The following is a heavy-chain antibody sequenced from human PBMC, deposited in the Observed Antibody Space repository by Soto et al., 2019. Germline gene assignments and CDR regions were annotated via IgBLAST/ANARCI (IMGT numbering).Heavy chain of an antibody. CDR3: ARTKHIVVVTAIRWFDP. CDR1: GGSFSGYY. D-gene: IGHD2-21*02. CDR2: INHSGST. J-gene: IGHJ5*02. V-gene: IGHV4-34*01. Sequence: NPSETLSLTCAVYGGSFSGYYWSWIRQPPGKGLEWIGEINHSGSTNYNPSLKSRVTISVDTSKNQFSLKLSSVTAADTAVYYCARTKHIVVVTAIRWFDPWGQGTLVTVSS.